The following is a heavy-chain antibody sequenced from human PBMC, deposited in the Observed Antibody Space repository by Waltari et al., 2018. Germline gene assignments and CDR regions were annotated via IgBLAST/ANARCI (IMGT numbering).Heavy chain of an antibody. J-gene: IGHJ4*02. CDR1: GLTFNSYW. D-gene: IGHD1-7*01. Sequence: EVQLVESGGGLVQPGGSLRLSCAASGLTFNSYWMSWVRQAPGKGLEWVANIKHDGSEKYYVDSVKGRFTISRDNAKSSLFLQMNSLRAEDTAVYYCARALSELGDYYDYWGQGTLVTVSP. CDR2: IKHDGSEK. V-gene: IGHV3-7*01. CDR3: ARALSELGDYYDY.